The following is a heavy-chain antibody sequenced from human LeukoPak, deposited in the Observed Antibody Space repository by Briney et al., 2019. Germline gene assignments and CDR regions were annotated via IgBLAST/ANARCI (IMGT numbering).Heavy chain of an antibody. CDR1: GDTINDYY. J-gene: IGHJ3*02. Sequence: SETLSLTCTVSGDTINDYYWSWIRQPAGKGLEWIGLIHTGGSTNYNPSLKSRVTMSIDTSKNQFSLKLSSVTAADTAVYYCARDAFHDSSGYYYFLSPGDAFDIWGQGTMVTVSS. CDR3: ARDAFHDSSGYYYFLSPGDAFDI. V-gene: IGHV4-4*07. CDR2: IHTGGST. D-gene: IGHD3-22*01.